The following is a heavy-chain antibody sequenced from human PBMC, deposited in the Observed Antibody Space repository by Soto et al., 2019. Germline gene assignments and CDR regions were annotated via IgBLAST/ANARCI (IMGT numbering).Heavy chain of an antibody. J-gene: IGHJ6*03. D-gene: IGHD2-15*01. Sequence: QLQLQESGPGLVKPSETLSLTCTVSGGSISSSSYYWGWIRQPPGKGLEWIGSIYYSGSTYYNPSLKSRVTISVAKSKNQFSLKLSSVTAADTAVYYCARLGYCSGGSCYSRDYYYYYMDVWGKGTTVTVSS. CDR2: IYYSGST. V-gene: IGHV4-39*01. CDR1: GGSISSSSYY. CDR3: ARLGYCSGGSCYSRDYYYYYMDV.